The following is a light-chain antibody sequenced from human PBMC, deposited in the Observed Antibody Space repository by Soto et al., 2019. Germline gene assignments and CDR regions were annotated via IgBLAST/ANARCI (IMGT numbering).Light chain of an antibody. Sequence: EIVMTQSPATLSVSPGERATLSCRASQSVSSYYLAWYQQKPGQAPRLLIYAASSRATGIPDRFSGGGSGTDFTLTISKLEPEDFAVYYCQQSGSSPWTFGQGTKVDIK. CDR1: QSVSSYY. V-gene: IGKV3-20*01. CDR3: QQSGSSPWT. J-gene: IGKJ1*01. CDR2: AAS.